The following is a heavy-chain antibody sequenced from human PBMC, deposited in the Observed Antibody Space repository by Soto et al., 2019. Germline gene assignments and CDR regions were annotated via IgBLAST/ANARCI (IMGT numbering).Heavy chain of an antibody. D-gene: IGHD6-19*01. Sequence: EVQLVESGGGLVKPGGSLRLFCAASGFTFSSYSMNWVRQAPGKGLEWVSSISSSSSYIYYADSVKGRFTISRDNAKNSLYLQMNSLRAEDTAVYYCARWGGSGWYGYYMDVWGKGTTVTVSS. CDR1: GFTFSSYS. V-gene: IGHV3-21*01. CDR3: ARWGGSGWYGYYMDV. CDR2: ISSSSSYI. J-gene: IGHJ6*03.